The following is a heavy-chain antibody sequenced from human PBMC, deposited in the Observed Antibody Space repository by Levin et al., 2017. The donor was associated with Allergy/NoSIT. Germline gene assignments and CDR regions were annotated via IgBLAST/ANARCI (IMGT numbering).Heavy chain of an antibody. V-gene: IGHV3-9*01. J-gene: IGHJ4*02. Sequence: GGSLRLSCAASGFTFDDYAMHWVRQAPGKGLEWVSGISWNSGSIGYADSVKGRFTISRDNAKNSLYLQMNSLRAEDTALYYCAKADGFREFRFLDYWGQGTLVTVSS. D-gene: IGHD3-10*01. CDR2: ISWNSGSI. CDR3: AKADGFREFRFLDY. CDR1: GFTFDDYA.